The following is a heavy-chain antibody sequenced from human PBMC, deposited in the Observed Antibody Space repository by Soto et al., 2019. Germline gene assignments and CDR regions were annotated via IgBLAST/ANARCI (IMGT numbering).Heavy chain of an antibody. Sequence: QVQLQESGPGLVKPSQTLSLTCTVSGGSISSGGYYWSWIRQHPGKGLEWIGYIFYSGSTYYNPSLKSRVTISVDTSKNQFSLKLSSVTAADTAVYYCAIRNGSGSYYVDYWGQGTLVTVSS. J-gene: IGHJ4*02. V-gene: IGHV4-31*03. CDR2: IFYSGST. D-gene: IGHD3-10*01. CDR1: GGSISSGGYY. CDR3: AIRNGSGSYYVDY.